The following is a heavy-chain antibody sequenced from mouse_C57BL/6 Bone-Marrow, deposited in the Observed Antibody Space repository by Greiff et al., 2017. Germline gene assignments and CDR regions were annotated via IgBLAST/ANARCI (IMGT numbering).Heavy chain of an antibody. CDR1: GFTFSSYG. CDR3: ARHYYGSRYYFDY. J-gene: IGHJ2*01. V-gene: IGHV5-6*01. Sequence: EVKVVESGGDLVKPGGSLKLSCAASGFTFSSYGMSWVRQTPDKRLEWVATISSGGSYTYYPDSVKGRFTISRDNAKNTVYLQMSSLKSEDTAMYYCARHYYGSRYYFDYWGQGTTLTVSS. D-gene: IGHD1-1*01. CDR2: ISSGGSYT.